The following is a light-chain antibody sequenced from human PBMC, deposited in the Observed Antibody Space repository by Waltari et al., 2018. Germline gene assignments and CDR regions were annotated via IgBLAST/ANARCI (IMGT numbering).Light chain of an antibody. CDR1: QSLLSNKKNH. J-gene: IGKJ4*01. CDR3: QQYYTRPLT. CDR2: WAS. V-gene: IGKV4-1*01. Sequence: DIVMTQSSESLAVSLGERATINCKSSQSLLSNKKNHLAWYQQKPGQPPKLLIYWASTRESGVPDRFNGSGSGTDFTLTISSLQAEDVAIYFCQQYYTRPLTFGEGTKVEI.